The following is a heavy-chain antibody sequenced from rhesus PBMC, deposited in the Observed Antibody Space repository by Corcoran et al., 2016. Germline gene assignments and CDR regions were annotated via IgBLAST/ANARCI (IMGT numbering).Heavy chain of an antibody. Sequence: QLQLQESGPGLVKPSETLSLTCAVSGGSISGHWWSWIRQPPGKGLEWIGRIDSSGSTDYNPSLKSRVTISRDTSKNQFSLKLSSVTAADTAVYYCARGHSLDYWGQGVLVTVSS. CDR3: ARGHSLDY. CDR2: IDSSGST. CDR1: GGSISGHW. J-gene: IGHJ4*01. D-gene: IGHD5-12*01. V-gene: IGHV4-160*01.